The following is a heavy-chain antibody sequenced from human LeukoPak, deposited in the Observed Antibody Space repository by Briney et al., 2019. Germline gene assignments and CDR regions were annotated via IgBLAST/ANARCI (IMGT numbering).Heavy chain of an antibody. CDR2: VYHSGST. D-gene: IGHD4-23*01. V-gene: IGHV4-38-2*01. J-gene: IGHJ4*02. Sequence: PSETLSLTCAVYGGSFSGYYWGWVRQPPGKGLEWIGTVYHSGSTYYNPSLRSRVTISVETSKNQFSLKVRSMTAADTAVYYCARQLRWAKDYWGQGTLVTVSS. CDR3: ARQLRWAKDY. CDR1: GGSFSGYY.